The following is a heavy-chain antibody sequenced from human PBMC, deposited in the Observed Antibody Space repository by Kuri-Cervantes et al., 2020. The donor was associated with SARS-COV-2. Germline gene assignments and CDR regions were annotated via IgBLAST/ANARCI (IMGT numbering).Heavy chain of an antibody. CDR2: IYYSGDS. CDR3: ARRAAAGTILLDY. J-gene: IGHJ4*02. Sequence: SETLSLTCTVSGGSISSAYYYWGWIRQPPGKGLEWIGSIYYSGDSDRNPALKSRVTISVDTSKNQFSLKLSSVTAADTAVYYCARRAAAGTILLDYWGQGTLVTVSS. V-gene: IGHV4-39*07. D-gene: IGHD6-13*01. CDR1: GGSISSAYYY.